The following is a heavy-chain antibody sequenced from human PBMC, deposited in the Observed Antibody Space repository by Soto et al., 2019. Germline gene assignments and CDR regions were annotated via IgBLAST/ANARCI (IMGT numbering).Heavy chain of an antibody. J-gene: IGHJ5*02. CDR2: IYHSGST. CDR3: ARVPGP. CDR1: GGSISSGGYS. Sequence: QLQLQESGSGLVKPSQTLSLTCAVSGGSISSGGYSWRWIRQPPGKGLEWIGYIYHSGSTYYNPTLKRGATTSVLRSKNQFSLKLSSVTAADTAVYYCARVPGPWGQGTLVTVSS. V-gene: IGHV4-30-2*01.